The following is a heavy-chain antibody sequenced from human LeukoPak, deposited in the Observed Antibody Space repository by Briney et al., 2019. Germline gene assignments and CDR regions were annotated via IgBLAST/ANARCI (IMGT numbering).Heavy chain of an antibody. V-gene: IGHV1-46*01. Sequence: ASVKVSCKASGYTFTSYYMHWVRQAPGQGLEWMGVINPSGGSTSYAQKFQGRVTMTRDMSTSTVYMELSSLTSEDTAVYYCARGLRLGGDEDYWGQGTQVTVSS. CDR3: ARGLRLGGDEDY. CDR2: INPSGGST. CDR1: GYTFTSYY. J-gene: IGHJ4*02. D-gene: IGHD5-12*01.